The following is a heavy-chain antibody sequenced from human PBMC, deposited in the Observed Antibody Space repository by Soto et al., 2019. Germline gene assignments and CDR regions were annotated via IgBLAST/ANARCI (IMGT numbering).Heavy chain of an antibody. V-gene: IGHV4-59*12. CDR1: GGSISSYY. CDR3: ARGMVVATIPVSQRNSAVGY. CDR2: IYYSGST. J-gene: IGHJ4*02. Sequence: SETLSLTCTVSGGSISSYYWSWIRQPPGKGLEWIGYIYYSGSTNYNPSLKSRVTISVDTSKNQFSLKLSSVTAADTAVYYCARGMVVATIPVSQRNSAVGYWGQGTLVTVSS. D-gene: IGHD5-12*01.